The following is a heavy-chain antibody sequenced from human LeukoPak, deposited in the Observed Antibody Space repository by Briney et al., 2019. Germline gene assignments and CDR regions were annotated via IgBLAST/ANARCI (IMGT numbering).Heavy chain of an antibody. CDR2: IYPGDSDA. V-gene: IGHV5-51*01. CDR3: ARPHGSSLPRVFDY. D-gene: IGHD6-6*01. CDR1: GYSFSSYW. Sequence: ESLKISCKASGYSFSSYWIGWVRQMPGKGLEWMGIIYPGDSDARYSPSFQGQVTISADKSVSTAYLQWSSLKASDTAMYYCARPHGSSLPRVFDYWGQGTLVTVSS. J-gene: IGHJ4*02.